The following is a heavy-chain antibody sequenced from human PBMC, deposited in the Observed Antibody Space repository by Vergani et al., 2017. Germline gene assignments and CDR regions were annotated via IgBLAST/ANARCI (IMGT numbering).Heavy chain of an antibody. CDR3: ARDHSQWAYYDILTGYYPGY. V-gene: IGHV1-46*01. Sequence: QVQLVQSGAEVKKPGASVKVSCKASGYTFTSYYMHWVRQAPGQGLEWMGIINPSGGSTSYAQKFQGRVTMTRDTSTSTVYMELSSLRSEDTAVYYWARDHSQWAYYDILTGYYPGYWGQGTLVTVSS. D-gene: IGHD3-9*01. CDR2: INPSGGST. CDR1: GYTFTSYY. J-gene: IGHJ4*02.